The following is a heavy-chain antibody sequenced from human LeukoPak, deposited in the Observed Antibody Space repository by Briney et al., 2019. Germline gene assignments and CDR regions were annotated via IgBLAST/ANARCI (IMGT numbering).Heavy chain of an antibody. D-gene: IGHD6-13*01. V-gene: IGHV3-23*01. CDR3: TKEVAAADYYFDY. J-gene: IGHJ4*02. CDR2: ISGSGGST. Sequence: PGGSLRLSCAASGFTFSSYAMSWARQAPGKGLEWVSAISGSGGSTYYADSVKGRFTISRDNSKNTLYLQMNSLRAEDTAEYYCTKEVAAADYYFDYWGQGTLVTVSS. CDR1: GFTFSSYA.